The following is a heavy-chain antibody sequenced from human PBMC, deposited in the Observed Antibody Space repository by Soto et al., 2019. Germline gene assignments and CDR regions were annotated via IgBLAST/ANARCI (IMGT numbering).Heavy chain of an antibody. CDR2: ISGSGGST. J-gene: IGHJ5*02. D-gene: IGHD3-9*01. V-gene: IGHV3-23*01. Sequence: EVQLLESGGGLVQPGGSLRLSCAASGFTFSSYAMSWVRQAPGKGLEWVSAISGSGGSTYYADSVKGRFTISRDNSKNTLYLQMNSLRAEDTAVYYCAKEAVYDIFTGHNWFDPWGQGTLVTVSS. CDR3: AKEAVYDIFTGHNWFDP. CDR1: GFTFSSYA.